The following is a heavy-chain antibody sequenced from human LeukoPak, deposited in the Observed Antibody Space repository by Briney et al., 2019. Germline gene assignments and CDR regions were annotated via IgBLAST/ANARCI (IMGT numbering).Heavy chain of an antibody. J-gene: IGHJ4*02. CDR2: IRYDGSNK. Sequence: PGGSLRLSCAASGFTFSSYGMHWVRQAPGKGLEWVAFIRYDGSNKYYADSVKGRFTISRDNSKNTLYLQMNSLRAEDTAVYYCANDLGYCTNGVCGYSDYWGQGTLVTVSS. D-gene: IGHD2-8*01. CDR1: GFTFSSYG. V-gene: IGHV3-30*02. CDR3: ANDLGYCTNGVCGYSDY.